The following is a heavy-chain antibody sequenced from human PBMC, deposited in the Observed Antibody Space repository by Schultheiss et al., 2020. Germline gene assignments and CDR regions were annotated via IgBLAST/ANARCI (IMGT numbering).Heavy chain of an antibody. CDR1: GFTFSSYS. D-gene: IGHD5-24*01. CDR2: ISYDGSNK. J-gene: IGHJ4*02. CDR3: AKDQERWLQFYTGDY. Sequence: GGSLRLSCAASGFTFSSYSMNWVRQAPGKGLEWVAVISYDGSNKYYADSVKGRFTISRDNSKNTLYLQMNSLRAEDTAVYYCAKDQERWLQFYTGDYWGQGTLVTVSS. V-gene: IGHV3-30*18.